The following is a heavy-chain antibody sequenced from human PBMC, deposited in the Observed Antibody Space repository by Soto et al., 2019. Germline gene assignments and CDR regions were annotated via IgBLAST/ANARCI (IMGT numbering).Heavy chain of an antibody. CDR1: GFTFSRYW. CDR2: IKQDGSEI. Sequence: EVQLVESGGGLVQPGGSLRLSCAASGFTFSRYWMSWVRRAPGKGLEWVANIKQDGSEIHYVDSVKGRFTISRDNAKNSLYLPMNSLRGEDTTVYYCVRDFHVFSATTGQYYYYMDVWGKGTTVTVSS. D-gene: IGHD2-15*01. CDR3: VRDFHVFSATTGQYYYYMDV. V-gene: IGHV3-7*01. J-gene: IGHJ6*03.